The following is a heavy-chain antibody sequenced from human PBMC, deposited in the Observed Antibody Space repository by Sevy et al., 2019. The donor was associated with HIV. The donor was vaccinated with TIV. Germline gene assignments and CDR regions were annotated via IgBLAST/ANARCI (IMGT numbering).Heavy chain of an antibody. CDR3: TRWKGAQSIFDY. J-gene: IGHJ4*02. V-gene: IGHV3-49*04. Sequence: GGSLRLSCTASGFTFGDYCMSWVRQAPGKGLEWVAFLKRKAYGGTVDHAASVKGRLTISRDDYKSIAYLQMNDLNTGDTGVYYWTRWKGAQSIFDYWGQGALVTVSS. CDR1: GFTFGDYC. D-gene: IGHD1-1*01. CDR2: LKRKAYGGTV.